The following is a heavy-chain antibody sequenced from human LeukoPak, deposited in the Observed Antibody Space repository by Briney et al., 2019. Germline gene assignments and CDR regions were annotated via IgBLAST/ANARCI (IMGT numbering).Heavy chain of an antibody. CDR3: ARSTVTQGGDAFDI. CDR1: GGSISSGGYS. CDR2: IYHSGST. D-gene: IGHD4-17*01. J-gene: IGHJ3*02. Sequence: SETLSLTCAVSGGSISSGGYSWSWIRQPPGKGLEWIGYIYHSGSTYYNPSLKSRVTISVDRSKNQFSLKLSSVTAADTAVYYCARSTVTQGGDAFDIWGQGTMSPSLQ. V-gene: IGHV4-30-2*01.